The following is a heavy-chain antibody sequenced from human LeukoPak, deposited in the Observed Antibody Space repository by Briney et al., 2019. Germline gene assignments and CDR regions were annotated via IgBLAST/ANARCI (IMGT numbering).Heavy chain of an antibody. CDR2: IHYSGTT. Sequence: PSETLSLTCTVSGGSITSADFYWSWIRQPPGKGLEWIGYIHYSGTTYLNSSLKSRVTISEDTSKNQFSLKLTSVTAADTAVYYCARFYDTSGYSSTYSFDYWGQGTLVTVSS. CDR1: GGSITSADFY. CDR3: ARFYDTSGYSSTYSFDY. V-gene: IGHV4-30-4*01. D-gene: IGHD3-22*01. J-gene: IGHJ4*02.